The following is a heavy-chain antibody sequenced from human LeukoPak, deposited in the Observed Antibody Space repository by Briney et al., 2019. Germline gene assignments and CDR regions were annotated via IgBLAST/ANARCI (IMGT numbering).Heavy chain of an antibody. CDR2: IYHSGTT. CDR3: ARGQLTYCSSTSCYGSTWFDP. Sequence: SETLSLTCAVSGYSITSGYYWGWIRQPPGKGLEWIGSIYHSGTTYYNPSLKSRVSISVDTSKIQFSLRLSSVTAADTAMYYCARGQLTYCSSTSCYGSTWFDPCGQGTLVTVSS. D-gene: IGHD2-2*01. J-gene: IGHJ5*02. CDR1: GYSITSGYY. V-gene: IGHV4-38-2*01.